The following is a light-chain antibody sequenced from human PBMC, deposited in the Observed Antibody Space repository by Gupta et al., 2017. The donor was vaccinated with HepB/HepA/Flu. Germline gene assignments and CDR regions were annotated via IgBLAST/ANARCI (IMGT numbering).Light chain of an antibody. CDR3: QAWDSTTVV. V-gene: IGLV3-1*01. Sequence: SYELTQAPSVSVSPGQTASITSSGDKLVDKYACWYQQKPGQSPVLVIYQDRKRPSGIPERFSGSNSGNTATLTISGTQAMDEADYYCQAWDSTTVVFGGGTKLTVL. CDR2: QDR. J-gene: IGLJ2*01. CDR1: KLVDKY.